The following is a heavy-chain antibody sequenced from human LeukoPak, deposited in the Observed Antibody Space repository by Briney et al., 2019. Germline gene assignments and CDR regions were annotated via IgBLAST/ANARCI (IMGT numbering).Heavy chain of an antibody. CDR2: INPSGGST. Sequence: GASVKVSCKASGYTFTSYYMHWVRQAPGQGLEWMGLINPSGGSTSYAQKFQGRVTMTRDMSTSTVYMELSSLRSEDTAVYYCATDRYKNFWSARRPLGPNWFDPWGQGTLVTVSS. J-gene: IGHJ5*02. CDR3: ATDRYKNFWSARRPLGPNWFDP. D-gene: IGHD3-3*02. CDR1: GYTFTSYY. V-gene: IGHV1-46*01.